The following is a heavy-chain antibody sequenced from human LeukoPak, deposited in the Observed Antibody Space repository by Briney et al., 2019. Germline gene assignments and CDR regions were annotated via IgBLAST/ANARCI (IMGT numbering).Heavy chain of an antibody. J-gene: IGHJ6*02. V-gene: IGHV3-33*01. CDR1: GFTFNTYG. CDR3: VRIDCTGGNCRPYYYYGMDV. D-gene: IGHD2-15*01. Sequence: GGSLRLSCAASGFTFNTYGMHWVRQAPGKGLDWVAIIWYAGSIKYYADSVKGRFTISRDNSKNTLYLQMNSLRAEDTAVYYCVRIDCTGGNCRPYYYYGMDVWGQGTTVTVSS. CDR2: IWYAGSIK.